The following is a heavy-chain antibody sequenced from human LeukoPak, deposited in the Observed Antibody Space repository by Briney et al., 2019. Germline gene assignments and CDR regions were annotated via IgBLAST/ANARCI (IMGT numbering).Heavy chain of an antibody. CDR1: GFTFSNYW. CDR3: ARDLDYSTGFDY. D-gene: IGHD4-11*01. J-gene: IGHJ4*02. CDR2: IKQDGSEK. Sequence: PGGSLRLSCAASGFTFSNYWMTWVRQAPGKGLEWVANIKQDGSEKYYVDSVKGRFTISRDNAKNSLYLQMNSLRADDTAVYYCARDLDYSTGFDYWGQGTLVTVSS. V-gene: IGHV3-7*01.